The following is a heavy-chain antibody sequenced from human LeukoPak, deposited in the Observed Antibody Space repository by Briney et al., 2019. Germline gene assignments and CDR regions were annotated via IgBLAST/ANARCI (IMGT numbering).Heavy chain of an antibody. CDR1: AYSFTNYW. CDR3: ARRGYYDSSTGKNWFDP. CDR2: IYPGDSDT. D-gene: IGHD3-22*01. Sequence: GESLQISCKGSAYSFTNYWIGWVRQMPGKGLEWMGIIYPGDSDTRYNPSLQGQVTISADRSISTAYLQWSSLKASDTAMYYCARRGYYDSSTGKNWFDPWGQGTLVAVSS. V-gene: IGHV5-51*01. J-gene: IGHJ5*02.